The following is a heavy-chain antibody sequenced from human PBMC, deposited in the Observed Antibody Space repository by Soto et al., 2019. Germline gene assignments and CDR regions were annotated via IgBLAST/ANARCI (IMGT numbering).Heavy chain of an antibody. V-gene: IGHV3-33*01. D-gene: IGHD2-15*01. J-gene: IGHJ4*02. CDR3: ARDRAVVTTDYFDY. Sequence: QVQLVESGGGVVQPGRSLRLSCAASGFTFSSYGMHWVRQAPGKGLEWVAVIWYDGSNKYYADSVKGRFTISRDNSKNTLYLQMNSLRAEDTAVYYCARDRAVVTTDYFDYWGQGTLVTVSS. CDR2: IWYDGSNK. CDR1: GFTFSSYG.